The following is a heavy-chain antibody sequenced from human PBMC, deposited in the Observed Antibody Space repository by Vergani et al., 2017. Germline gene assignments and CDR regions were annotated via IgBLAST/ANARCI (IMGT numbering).Heavy chain of an antibody. J-gene: IGHJ4*02. CDR3: ARXGGSGNYYHLFDS. D-gene: IGHD3-3*01. CDR1: GASIRSSNYY. CDR2: IYYSGST. Sequence: QLQLQESGPGLVKPSATLSLTCSVSGASIRSSNYYWGWIRQPPGKGLEWIASIYYSGSTYYNPSLKSRVTISVDTSKNQFSLKLSSVTAADTAVYFCARXGGSGNYYHLFDSWGQGTLVIVSS. V-gene: IGHV4-39*01.